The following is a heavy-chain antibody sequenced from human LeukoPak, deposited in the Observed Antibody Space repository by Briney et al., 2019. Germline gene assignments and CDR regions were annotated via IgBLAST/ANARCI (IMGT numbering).Heavy chain of an antibody. D-gene: IGHD6-13*01. V-gene: IGHV3-21*01. CDR3: ARAIAAAGYYYFDY. CDR2: ISSSSSHI. J-gene: IGHJ4*02. CDR1: GFTFSSYG. Sequence: GGSLRLSCAASGFTFSSYGMNWVRQAPGKGLEWVSSISSSSSHIYYADSVKGRFTISRDNAKNSLYLQMNSLRAEDTAVYYCARAIAAAGYYYFDYWGQGTLVTVSS.